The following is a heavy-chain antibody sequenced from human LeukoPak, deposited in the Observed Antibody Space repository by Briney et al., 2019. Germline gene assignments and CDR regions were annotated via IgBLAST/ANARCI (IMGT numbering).Heavy chain of an antibody. CDR3: ARGRITIFGVAFDY. CDR1: GYTFTSYD. Sequence: GASVKVSCKASGYTFTSYDINWVRQATGQGLEWMGWMNPNSGNTGYAQKFQGRVTITRNTSISTAYMELSSLRSEDTAVYYCARGRITIFGVAFDYWGQGTLVTVSS. CDR2: MNPNSGNT. J-gene: IGHJ4*02. V-gene: IGHV1-8*03. D-gene: IGHD3-3*01.